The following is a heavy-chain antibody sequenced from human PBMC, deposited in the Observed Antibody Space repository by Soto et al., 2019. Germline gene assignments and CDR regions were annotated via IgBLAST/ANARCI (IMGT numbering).Heavy chain of an antibody. V-gene: IGHV3-15*01. Sequence: GGSLRLSCAASGFTFSNAWMSWVRQAPGKGLEWVGRIKSKTDGGTTDYAAPVKGRFTISRDDSKNTLYLQMNSLKTEDTAVYYCTTGPPNSIAAAGTWFDPWGQGTLVTVSS. CDR1: GFTFSNAW. D-gene: IGHD6-13*01. J-gene: IGHJ5*02. CDR2: IKSKTDGGTT. CDR3: TTGPPNSIAAAGTWFDP.